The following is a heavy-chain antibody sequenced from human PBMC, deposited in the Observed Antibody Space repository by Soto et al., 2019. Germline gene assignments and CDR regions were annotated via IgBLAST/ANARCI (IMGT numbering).Heavy chain of an antibody. D-gene: IGHD2-21*02. J-gene: IGHJ5*02. CDR3: ARVAYCGGDCQRGFDP. Sequence: QLQLQESGSGLVKPSQTLSLTCAVSGGSISSGGYSWSWIRQPPGKGLEWIGYIYHSGSTYYNPSRKSRVTISVDRSKTQFSLKLSSVTAADTAMYYCARVAYCGGDCQRGFDPWGQGTLVTVSS. V-gene: IGHV4-30-2*01. CDR2: IYHSGST. CDR1: GGSISSGGYS.